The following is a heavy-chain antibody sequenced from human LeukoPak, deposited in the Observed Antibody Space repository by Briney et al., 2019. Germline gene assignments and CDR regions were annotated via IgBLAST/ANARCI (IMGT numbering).Heavy chain of an antibody. J-gene: IGHJ4*02. CDR1: GVTFSSYW. Sequence: GGSLRLSCAGSGVTFSSYWMTWVRQAPGKGLEWVANIKQDGSEKYYVDSVKGRFTISRDNAQTSLYLQMNSLRAEDTAVYYCARPRDSGWSKTWDYWGQGTLVTVSS. D-gene: IGHD6-13*01. CDR3: ARPRDSGWSKTWDY. V-gene: IGHV3-7*03. CDR2: IKQDGSEK.